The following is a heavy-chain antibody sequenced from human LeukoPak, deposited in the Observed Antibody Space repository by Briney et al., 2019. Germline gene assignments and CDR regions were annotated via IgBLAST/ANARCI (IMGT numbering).Heavy chain of an antibody. D-gene: IGHD1-1*01. Sequence: SETLSLTCTVSGGSISSSSYYWGWIRQPPGKGLEWIGSIYYSGSTYYNPSLKSRVTISVDTSKNQFSLKLSSVTAADTAVYYCARVRQGAGTTFGHVYMDVWGKGTTVTVSS. CDR1: GGSISSSSYY. CDR3: ARVRQGAGTTFGHVYMDV. CDR2: IYYSGST. V-gene: IGHV4-39*07. J-gene: IGHJ6*03.